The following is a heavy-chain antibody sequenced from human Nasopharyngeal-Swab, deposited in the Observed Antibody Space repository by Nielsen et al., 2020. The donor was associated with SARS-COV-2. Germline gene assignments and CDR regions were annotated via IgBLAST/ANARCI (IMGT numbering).Heavy chain of an antibody. Sequence: GESLKISCTASGFTFSSYAMSWVRQAPGKGLEWVSEISGSGGSTYYAESVKGRFTISRDNSKNTLYLQMSSLSAEDTAIYYCAKDLGVESPLWFDYWGQGTLLTVSS. J-gene: IGHJ4*02. CDR2: ISGSGGST. CDR3: AKDLGVESPLWFDY. V-gene: IGHV3-23*01. D-gene: IGHD4-23*01. CDR1: GFTFSSYA.